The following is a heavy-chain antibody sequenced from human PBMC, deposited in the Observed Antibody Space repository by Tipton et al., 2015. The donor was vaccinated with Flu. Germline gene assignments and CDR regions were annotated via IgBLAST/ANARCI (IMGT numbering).Heavy chain of an antibody. V-gene: IGHV4-38-2*02. CDR3: AREMGYDSSASYQEYLDH. CDR1: GDSIRSDYY. J-gene: IGHJ1*01. Sequence: TLSLTCTVSGDSIRSDYYWGWIRQPPGKGLEWIGSTSYSGNTYYNPTLKSRVTMSVDTSKNHFSLKLTSATATDTAVYYCAREMGYDSSASYQEYLDHWGQGTLVTVSS. CDR2: TSYSGNT. D-gene: IGHD3-22*01.